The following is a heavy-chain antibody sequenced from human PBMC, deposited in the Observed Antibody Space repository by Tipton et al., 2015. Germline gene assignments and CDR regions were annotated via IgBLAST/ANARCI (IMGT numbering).Heavy chain of an antibody. CDR3: ARDSSSLYTGTYFFAD. CDR1: GGSISSDY. Sequence: TLSLTCTVSGGSISSDYWTWIRQPPGRGLEWIGNIFHSGTTNYNPSLRSRVTISIDTSNNQFPLRLTSVTAADTAVYYCARDSSSLYTGTYFFADWGRGTLVTVSS. J-gene: IGHJ4*02. V-gene: IGHV4-59*01. D-gene: IGHD1-26*01. CDR2: IFHSGTT.